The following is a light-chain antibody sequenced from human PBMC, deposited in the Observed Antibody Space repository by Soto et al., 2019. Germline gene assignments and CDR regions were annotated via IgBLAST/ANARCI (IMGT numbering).Light chain of an antibody. J-gene: IGKJ1*01. CDR1: QAVSTY. CDR2: DAS. Sequence: VLTQSPATLSLSPGERATLSCWASQAVSTYVAWYQHKPGQAPRLLIYDASNRATGVPFRFSGSGSGTDFTLTVSSLEPEDFAVYYCQQRLLWPQTFGQGTKVEI. CDR3: QQRLLWPQT. V-gene: IGKV3-11*01.